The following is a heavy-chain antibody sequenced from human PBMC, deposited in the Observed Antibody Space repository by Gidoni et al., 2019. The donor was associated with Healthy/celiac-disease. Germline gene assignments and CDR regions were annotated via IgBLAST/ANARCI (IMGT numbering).Heavy chain of an antibody. CDR2: ISAYNGTT. CDR1: GYTFNSYG. CDR3: ARDRGTTVNNNWFDP. J-gene: IGHJ5*02. D-gene: IGHD4-17*01. Sequence: QVQLVQSGAEVKKPGASVKVSCKASGYTFNSYGISWVRQATGQGLEWMGGISAYNGTTNYAQKLQARVTMTTDTSTRTAYMELRSLRSDDTAVYYCARDRGTTVNNNWFDPWGQGTLVTVSS. V-gene: IGHV1-18*04.